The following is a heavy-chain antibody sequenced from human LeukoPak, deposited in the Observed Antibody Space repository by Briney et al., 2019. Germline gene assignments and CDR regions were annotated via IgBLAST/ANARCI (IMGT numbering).Heavy chain of an antibody. D-gene: IGHD3-3*01. Sequence: SGPTLVNPTQTLTLTCTFSGFSLSTSGVGVGWIRQPPGKALEWLALIYWNDDKRYSPSLKSRLTITKDASKNQVVLTMTNMDPVDTATYYCARSAYYDFWSEDYFDYWGQGTLVTVSS. J-gene: IGHJ4*02. CDR3: ARSAYYDFWSEDYFDY. CDR1: GFSLSTSGVG. V-gene: IGHV2-5*01. CDR2: IYWNDDK.